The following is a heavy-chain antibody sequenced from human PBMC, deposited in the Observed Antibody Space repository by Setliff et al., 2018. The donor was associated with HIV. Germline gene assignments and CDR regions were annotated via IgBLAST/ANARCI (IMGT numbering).Heavy chain of an antibody. V-gene: IGHV3-7*01. CDR1: GFVFSTYW. CDR2: IKTDGSEK. Sequence: PGGSLRLSCAASGFVFSTYWMSWVRQAPGKGPEWVANIKTDGSEKYYVDSVKGRLTISRDNAKNSLYLQMNSLRVEDTAVYFCAGSRGYFVQADWGQGTLVTVSS. J-gene: IGHJ4*02. CDR3: AGSRGYFVQAD. D-gene: IGHD3-22*01.